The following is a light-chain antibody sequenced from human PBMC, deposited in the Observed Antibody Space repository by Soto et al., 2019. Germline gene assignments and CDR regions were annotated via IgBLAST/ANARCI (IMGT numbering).Light chain of an antibody. V-gene: IGKV3-15*01. CDR1: QSVSSN. CDR2: GAS. J-gene: IGKJ1*01. CDR3: QQYNNWPGT. Sequence: EIAMTQSPATLSVSPGERATLSCRASQSVSSNLAWYQQKPGQAPRLLIYGASTRATGIPARFSGSGSGTEFTLTISSLQSEDFAVYYCQQYNNWPGTFGQGTKVDTK.